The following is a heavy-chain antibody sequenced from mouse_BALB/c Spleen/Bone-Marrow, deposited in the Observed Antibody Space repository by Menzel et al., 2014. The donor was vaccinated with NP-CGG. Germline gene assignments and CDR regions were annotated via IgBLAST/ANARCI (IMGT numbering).Heavy chain of an antibody. CDR1: GYAFTNYL. CDR2: INPGSGGI. D-gene: IGHD2-3*01. V-gene: IGHV1-54*03. Sequence: VQLQQSGTDLVRPGTSVKVSCKASGYAFTNYLIEWIKQRPGQGLEWIGAINPGSGGINYNERFKGKATLTADKSASTAVMQLSSPTSDDSAVYFCARSIYDGYTEAMDYWGQGTSVTVSS. J-gene: IGHJ4*01. CDR3: ARSIYDGYTEAMDY.